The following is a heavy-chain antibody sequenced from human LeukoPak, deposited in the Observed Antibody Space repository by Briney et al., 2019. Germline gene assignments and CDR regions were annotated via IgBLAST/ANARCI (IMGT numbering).Heavy chain of an antibody. D-gene: IGHD6-19*01. CDR3: AKRAALAVAGSNLVY. V-gene: IGHV3-23*01. J-gene: IGHJ4*02. CDR2: ISGSGGST. Sequence: GGSLRLSCAASGFTFSSYAMSWVRQAPGKGLEWVSGISGSGGSTYYADSVKGRFTISRDNSKNTLYLQMNSLRAEYTAVYYCAKRAALAVAGSNLVYWGQGTLVTVSS. CDR1: GFTFSSYA.